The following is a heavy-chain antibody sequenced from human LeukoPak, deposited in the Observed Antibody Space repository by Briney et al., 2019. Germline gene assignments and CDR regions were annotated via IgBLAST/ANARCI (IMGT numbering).Heavy chain of an antibody. CDR1: GIIITSYW. CDR3: AKGIVGAIWYFDY. V-gene: IGHV3-7*01. J-gene: IGHJ4*02. D-gene: IGHD1-26*01. Sequence: GGSLRLSCAASGIIITSYWMSWVRQTPGKGLEWVANIKQDGSEKNYVDSVKGRFTIFRDNARNSLYLQMNSLRAEDTAVYYCAKGIVGAIWYFDYWGQGTLVTVSS. CDR2: IKQDGSEK.